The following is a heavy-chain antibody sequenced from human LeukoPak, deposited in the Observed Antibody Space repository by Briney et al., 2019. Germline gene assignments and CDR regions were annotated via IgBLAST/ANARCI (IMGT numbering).Heavy chain of an antibody. CDR3: ASSHGRDGYNRSGRNAFDI. CDR2: IYCSGST. Sequence: SETLSLTCTVSGGSISSGGYYWSWIRQHPGKGLEWIGYIYCSGSTYYNPSLKSRVTISVDTSKNQFSLKLSSVTAADTAVYYCASSHGRDGYNRSGRNAFDIWGQGTMVTVSS. J-gene: IGHJ3*02. CDR1: GGSISSGGYY. V-gene: IGHV4-31*03. D-gene: IGHD5-24*01.